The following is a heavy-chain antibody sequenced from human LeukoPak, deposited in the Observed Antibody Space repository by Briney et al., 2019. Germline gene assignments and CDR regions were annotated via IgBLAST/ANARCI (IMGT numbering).Heavy chain of an antibody. CDR2: IIPIFGTA. J-gene: IGHJ5*02. Sequence: ASVKVSCKASGGTFSSYAISWVRQAPGQGLEWMGGIIPIFGTATYAQKFQGRVTITTDESTSTAYMELSSLRSEDTAVYYCARVGGGSYFGWFDPWGQGTLVTVSS. CDR3: ARVGGGSYFGWFDP. D-gene: IGHD1-26*01. V-gene: IGHV1-69*05. CDR1: GGTFSSYA.